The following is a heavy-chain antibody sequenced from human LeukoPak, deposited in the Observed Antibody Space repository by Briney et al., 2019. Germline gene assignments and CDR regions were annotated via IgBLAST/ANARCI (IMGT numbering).Heavy chain of an antibody. V-gene: IGHV3-7*01. CDR2: IKQDGSEK. Sequence: PGGSLRLSCAASGFTLSSYWKSWVRQAPGKGLEWVANIKQDGSEKYYVDSVKGRFTISRDNAKNSLYLQMNSLRAEDTAVYYCATPGPYYYGSGSDYWGQGTLVAVSS. CDR3: ATPGPYYYGSGSDY. CDR1: GFTLSSYW. J-gene: IGHJ4*02. D-gene: IGHD3-10*01.